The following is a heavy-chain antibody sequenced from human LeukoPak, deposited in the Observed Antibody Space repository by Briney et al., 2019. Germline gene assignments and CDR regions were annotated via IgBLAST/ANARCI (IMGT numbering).Heavy chain of an antibody. CDR3: ARVIAVSAGTNWFDP. V-gene: IGHV5-51*01. J-gene: IGHJ5*02. CDR1: GYSFTNYW. D-gene: IGHD6-19*01. CDR2: IYPDDSDT. Sequence: KGGESLKISCKGSGYSFTNYWIGWVRQMPGKGLEWMGIIYPDDSDTRYSPSFQGQVTISVDKSISTAYLQWNSLKASDTAIYYCARVIAVSAGTNWFDPWGQGTLVTVSS.